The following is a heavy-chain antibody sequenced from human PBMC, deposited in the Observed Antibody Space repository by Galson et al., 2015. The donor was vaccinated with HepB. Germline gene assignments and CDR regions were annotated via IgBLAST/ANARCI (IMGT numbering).Heavy chain of an antibody. CDR2: ISDSGGST. J-gene: IGHJ4*02. CDR1: GFTFSAYA. D-gene: IGHD2-8*02. Sequence: LRLSCAASGFTFSAYAMTWVRQAPGKGLEWVSTISDSGGSTYYADSVKGRFTISRDNSKNTLYLQMNSLRAEDAAIYYCAKIRSDVTGSSQVGDYWGQGTLVTVAS. V-gene: IGHV3-23*01. CDR3: AKIRSDVTGSSQVGDY.